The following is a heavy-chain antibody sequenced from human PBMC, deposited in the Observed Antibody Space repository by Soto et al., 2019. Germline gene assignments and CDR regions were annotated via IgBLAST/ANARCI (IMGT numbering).Heavy chain of an antibody. Sequence: GGSLRLSCAASGFTFSSYGMHWVRQAPGKGLEWVAVISYDGSNKYYADSVKGRFTISRDNSKNTLYLQMNSLRAEDTAVYYCAKDPTSSGWGFDYWGQGSLVTVSS. D-gene: IGHD6-19*01. CDR1: GFTFSSYG. V-gene: IGHV3-30*18. J-gene: IGHJ4*02. CDR3: AKDPTSSGWGFDY. CDR2: ISYDGSNK.